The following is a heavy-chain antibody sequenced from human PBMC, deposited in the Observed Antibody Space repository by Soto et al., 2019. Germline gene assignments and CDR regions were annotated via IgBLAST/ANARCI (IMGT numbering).Heavy chain of an antibody. J-gene: IGHJ3*02. D-gene: IGHD3-16*01. Sequence: XSVQFSCSASGYSVMGYYMHWVRQAPGQGLEWMGWINPNSGGTNYAQKFQGRVTMTRDTSISTPYMELSRLRSDDTAVDYCASEGEGQYKAFDIWGQGTIVTVSS. CDR3: ASEGEGQYKAFDI. CDR2: INPNSGGT. V-gene: IGHV1-2*02. CDR1: GYSVMGYY.